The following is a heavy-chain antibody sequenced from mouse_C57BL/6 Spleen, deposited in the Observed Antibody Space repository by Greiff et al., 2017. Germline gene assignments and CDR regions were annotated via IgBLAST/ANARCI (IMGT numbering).Heavy chain of an antibody. CDR3: ASEDYYGSSRYAMDY. V-gene: IGHV1-82*01. Sequence: QVQLQQSGPELVKPGASVKISCKASGYAFSSSWMNWVKQRPGKGLEWIGRIYPGDGDTNYNGKFKGKATLTADKSSSTAYMQLRSLTSEDSAVYCGASEDYYGSSRYAMDYWGQGTSVTVSS. D-gene: IGHD1-1*01. J-gene: IGHJ4*01. CDR1: GYAFSSSW. CDR2: IYPGDGDT.